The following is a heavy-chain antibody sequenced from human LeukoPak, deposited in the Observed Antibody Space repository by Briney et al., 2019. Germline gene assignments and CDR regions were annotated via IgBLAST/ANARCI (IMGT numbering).Heavy chain of an antibody. D-gene: IGHD3-22*01. CDR2: INPNSGGT. CDR3: ARSFDSSGYPPYYFDY. Sequence: AASVKVSCKASGYTFTGYYMHWVRQAPGQGLEWMGWINPNSGGTNYAQKFQGRVTITRDTSISTAYMELSRLRSDDTAVYYCARSFDSSGYPPYYFDYWGQGTLVTVSS. V-gene: IGHV1-2*02. J-gene: IGHJ4*02. CDR1: GYTFTGYY.